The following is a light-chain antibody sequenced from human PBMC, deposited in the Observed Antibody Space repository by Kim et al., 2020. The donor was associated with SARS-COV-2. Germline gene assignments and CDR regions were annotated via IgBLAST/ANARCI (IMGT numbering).Light chain of an antibody. Sequence: SLSPGERALLSCRASQSVSSLFAWYQQQPGQAPRLLIYDTSNRATGIPARFRGSGSGTDFTLTISSLEPEDFAVYFCQQRSNWPPSFGQGTKLEI. CDR3: QQRSNWPPS. V-gene: IGKV3-11*01. CDR1: QSVSSL. CDR2: DTS. J-gene: IGKJ2*03.